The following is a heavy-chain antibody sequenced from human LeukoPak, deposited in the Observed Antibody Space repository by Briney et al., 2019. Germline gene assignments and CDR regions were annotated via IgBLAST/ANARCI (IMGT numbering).Heavy chain of an antibody. Sequence: SVKVSCKASGGTFSSYAISWVRQAPGQGLEWMGRIIPILGIANYAQKFQGRVTITADKSTSTAYMELSSLRSEDTAVYYCATDYWWYYYYGMDVWGQGTTVTVPS. D-gene: IGHD2-8*02. V-gene: IGHV1-69*04. CDR1: GGTFSSYA. CDR3: ATDYWWYYYYGMDV. CDR2: IIPILGIA. J-gene: IGHJ6*02.